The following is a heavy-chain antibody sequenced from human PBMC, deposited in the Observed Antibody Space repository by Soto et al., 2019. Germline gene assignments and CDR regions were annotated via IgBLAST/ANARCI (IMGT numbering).Heavy chain of an antibody. V-gene: IGHV1-69*06. D-gene: IGHD2-2*01. J-gene: IGHJ4*02. CDR3: AREFRRLEDIVVVPAAYYFDY. CDR2: IIPIFGTA. Sequence: SVKVSCKAAGGTFSSYAISWVRQAPGQGLEWMGGIIPIFGTANYAQKFQGRVTITADKSTSTAYMELSSLRSEDTAVYYCAREFRRLEDIVVVPAAYYFDYWGQGTLVTVSS. CDR1: GGTFSSYA.